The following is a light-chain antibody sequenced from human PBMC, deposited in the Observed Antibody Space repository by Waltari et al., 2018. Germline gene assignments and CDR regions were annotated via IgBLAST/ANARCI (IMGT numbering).Light chain of an antibody. J-gene: IGLJ3*02. V-gene: IGLV2-14*03. CDR3: SSYTDSRTGV. Sequence: QSALTQPASVSGSPGQSITIDCAGTSSDIGGYNYVARYQQHPGRVPKLLIYDVDNRPSGISDRFSGSKSGNTASLTISGPQAEDEADYFCSSYTDSRTGVFGGGTKLTVL. CDR1: SSDIGGYNY. CDR2: DVD.